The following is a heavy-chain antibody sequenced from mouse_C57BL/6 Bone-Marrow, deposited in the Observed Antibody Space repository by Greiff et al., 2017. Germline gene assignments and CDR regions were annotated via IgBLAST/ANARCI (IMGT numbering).Heavy chain of an antibody. CDR2: IDPENGDT. Sequence: SGAELVRPGASVKLSCTASGFNIKDDYMHWVKQRPEQGLEWIGWIDPENGDTEYASKFQGKATITADTSSNTAYLQLSSLTSEDTAIYYRTIITTVVRYYLDYGDQGTTPTVSS. V-gene: IGHV14-4*01. D-gene: IGHD1-1*01. CDR1: GFNIKDDY. CDR3: TIITTVVRYYLDY. J-gene: IGHJ2*01.